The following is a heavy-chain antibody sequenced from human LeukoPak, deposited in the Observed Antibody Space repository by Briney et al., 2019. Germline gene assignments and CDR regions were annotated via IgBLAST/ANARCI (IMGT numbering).Heavy chain of an antibody. Sequence: SETLSLTCAVYGGSLSGYYWSWIRQPPGKGLEWIGEINHSGSTNYNPSLKSRVTISVDTSKNQFSLKLSSVTAADTAVYYCARVPAWIPNRYFQHWGQGTLVTVSS. CDR3: ARVPAWIPNRYFQH. J-gene: IGHJ1*01. CDR2: INHSGST. CDR1: GGSLSGYY. V-gene: IGHV4-34*01. D-gene: IGHD1-14*01.